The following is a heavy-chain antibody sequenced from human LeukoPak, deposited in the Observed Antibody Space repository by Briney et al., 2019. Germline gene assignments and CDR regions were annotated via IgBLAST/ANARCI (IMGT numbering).Heavy chain of an antibody. J-gene: IGHJ4*02. CDR1: GLSFSSYG. CDR3: AKDGPHTSSFDY. Sequence: GRSLRLSCAASGLSFSSYGMHWVRQGPGKGLEWVAAISPDGDNEYYADSVKGRITISRDNSKNTLYLQMNSLTTDDTAVYYCAKDGPHTSSFDYWGQGTLVTVSS. CDR2: ISPDGDNE. D-gene: IGHD6-13*01. V-gene: IGHV3-30*18.